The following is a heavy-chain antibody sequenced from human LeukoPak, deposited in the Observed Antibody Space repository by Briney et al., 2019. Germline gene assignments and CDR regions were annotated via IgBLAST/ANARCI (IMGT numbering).Heavy chain of an antibody. J-gene: IGHJ3*02. D-gene: IGHD2-15*01. CDR2: IKQDGSEK. CDR3: ASQGEVVVAATPYDAFDI. CDR1: GFTFSSYW. Sequence: GGSLRLSCAASGFTFSSYWMSWVRQAPGKGLEWVANIKQDGSEKYYVDSVKGRFTISRDNAKNSLYLQMNSLRAEDTAVYYCASQGEVVVAATPYDAFDIWGQGTMVTVSS. V-gene: IGHV3-7*01.